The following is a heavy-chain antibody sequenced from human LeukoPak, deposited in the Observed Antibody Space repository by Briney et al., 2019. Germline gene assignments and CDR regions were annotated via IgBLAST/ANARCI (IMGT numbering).Heavy chain of an antibody. Sequence: PSETLSLTCAVYGGSFSGYYWSWIRQPPGKGLEWIGYIYYSGSTNYNPSLKSRVTISVDTSKNHFSLKLNSVTAADTAVYYCARIVANPDAFDIWGQGTMVTVSS. CDR2: IYYSGST. CDR3: ARIVANPDAFDI. V-gene: IGHV4-59*01. J-gene: IGHJ3*02. D-gene: IGHD5-12*01. CDR1: GGSFSGYY.